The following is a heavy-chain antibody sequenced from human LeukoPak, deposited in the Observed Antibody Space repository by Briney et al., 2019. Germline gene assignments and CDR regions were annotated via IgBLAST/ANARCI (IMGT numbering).Heavy chain of an antibody. CDR3: ARGKDSSGYYSFDY. CDR2: MNPNSGNT. V-gene: IGHV1-8*01. Sequence: ASVKVSCKASGYTFTSYDINWVRQATGQGLEWMGWMNPNSGNTGYAQKFQGRVTMTRNTSISTAYMELSSLRSEDTAVYSCARGKDSSGYYSFDYWGQGTLVTVSS. D-gene: IGHD3-22*01. CDR1: GYTFTSYD. J-gene: IGHJ4*02.